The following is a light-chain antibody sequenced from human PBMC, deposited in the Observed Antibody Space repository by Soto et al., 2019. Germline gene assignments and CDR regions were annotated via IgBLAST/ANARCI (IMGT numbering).Light chain of an antibody. CDR2: GAS. CDR3: HQYGSSPWT. CDR1: QTVSSAR. J-gene: IGKJ1*01. Sequence: PVERAPLSCSASQTVSSARLAWFQQKPGQAPRLLIYGASSRAPGIPDRFSGSGSETDFTLPITRLESEDFAVYSCHQYGSSPWTFGQGTKVDI. V-gene: IGKV3-20*01.